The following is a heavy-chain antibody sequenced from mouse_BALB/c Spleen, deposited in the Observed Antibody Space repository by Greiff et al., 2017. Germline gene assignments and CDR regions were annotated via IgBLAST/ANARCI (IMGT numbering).Heavy chain of an antibody. V-gene: IGHV5-17*02. Sequence: EVQGVESGGGLVQPGGSRKLSCAASGFTFSSFGMHWVRQAPEKGLEWVAYISSGSSTIYYADTVKGRFTISRDNPKNTLFLQMTSLRSEDTAMYYCARSYYGSSPAWFAYWGQGTLVTVSA. CDR3: ARSYYGSSPAWFAY. J-gene: IGHJ3*01. D-gene: IGHD1-1*01. CDR1: GFTFSSFG. CDR2: ISSGSSTI.